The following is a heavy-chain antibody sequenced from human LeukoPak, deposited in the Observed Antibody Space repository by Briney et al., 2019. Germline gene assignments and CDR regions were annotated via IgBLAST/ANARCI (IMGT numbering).Heavy chain of an antibody. CDR1: GGSISSYY. J-gene: IGHJ6*03. CDR3: ARVRNCSSTSCYLYYYYYMDV. V-gene: IGHV4-59*01. D-gene: IGHD2-2*01. Sequence: SETLSLTCTVSGGSISSYYWSWIRQPPGKGLEWIGYIYYSGSTNYNPSLKSRVTISVDTSKNQFSLKLSSVTAADTAVYYCARVRNCSSTSCYLYYYYYMDVWGKGTTVTVSS. CDR2: IYYSGST.